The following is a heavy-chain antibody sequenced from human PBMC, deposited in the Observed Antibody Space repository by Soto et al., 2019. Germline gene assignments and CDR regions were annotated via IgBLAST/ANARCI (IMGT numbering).Heavy chain of an antibody. D-gene: IGHD6-6*01. CDR3: ARGPEIGAARRGGVFDY. V-gene: IGHV1-3*01. Sequence: ASVKVSCKASGYTFTSYAMHWVRQAPGQRLEWMGWINAGNGNTKYSQKFQGRVTITRDTSASTAYMELSSVTAADTAVYYCARGPEIGAARRGGVFDYWGQGTLVTVSS. CDR2: INAGNGNT. CDR1: GYTFTSYA. J-gene: IGHJ4*02.